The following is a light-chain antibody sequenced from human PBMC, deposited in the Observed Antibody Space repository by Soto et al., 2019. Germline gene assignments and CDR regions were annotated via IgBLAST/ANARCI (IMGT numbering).Light chain of an antibody. Sequence: QSALTQPASVSGSPRQSITISCTGTSSDVGSYNLVSWYQQHPGKAPKLMIYEVSKRPSEVSNRFSGSKSGNTASLTISGLQAEDEADNYCCSYAGSSMVFGGGTKLTVL. CDR3: CSYAGSSMV. J-gene: IGLJ2*01. CDR2: EVS. V-gene: IGLV2-23*02. CDR1: SSDVGSYNL.